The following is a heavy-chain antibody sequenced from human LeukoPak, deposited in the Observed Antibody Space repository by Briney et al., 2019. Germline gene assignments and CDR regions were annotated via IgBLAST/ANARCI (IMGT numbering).Heavy chain of an antibody. CDR3: ARGMTTDTGFDP. J-gene: IGHJ5*02. CDR2: IRYDGSKK. CDR1: GFTFSSYG. Sequence: PGGSLRLSCAASGFTFSSYGMHWVRQAPGKGLEWVAFIRYDGSKKYYADSVKGRFTISRDNSKNTLYLQMNSLRSEDTAVYYCARGMTTDTGFDPWGQGTLVTVSS. D-gene: IGHD4-11*01. V-gene: IGHV3-30*02.